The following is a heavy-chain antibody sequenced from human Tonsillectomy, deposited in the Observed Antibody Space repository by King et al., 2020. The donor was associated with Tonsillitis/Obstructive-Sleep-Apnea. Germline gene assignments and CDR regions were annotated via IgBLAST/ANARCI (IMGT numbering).Heavy chain of an antibody. V-gene: IGHV3-30*04. J-gene: IGHJ4*02. CDR3: ARDQEQQLVPGFFDY. D-gene: IGHD6-13*01. CDR2: ISHDGSKK. CDR1: GFTLNNYT. Sequence: VQLVESGGGVVQPGRSLRLSCVGSGFTLNNYTLQRVRQAPGRGLEWVAVISHDGSKKYYTDSVKGRFTISRDNSKNKVYLQMNSLGAEDTAVYYCARDQEQQLVPGFFDYWGQGTLVTVSS.